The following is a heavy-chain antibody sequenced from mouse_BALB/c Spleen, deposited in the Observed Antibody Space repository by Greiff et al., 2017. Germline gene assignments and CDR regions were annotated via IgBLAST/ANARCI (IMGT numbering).Heavy chain of an antibody. CDR2: IRNKANGYTT. D-gene: IGHD1-1*01. Sequence: EVKVVESGGGLVQPGGSLRLSCATSGFTFTDYYMSWVRQPPGKALEWLGFIRNKANGYTTEYSASVKGRFTISRDNSQSILYLQMNTLRAEDSATYYCARDMDYYGSSYYAMDYWGQGTSVTVSS. V-gene: IGHV7-3*02. CDR1: GFTFTDYY. J-gene: IGHJ4*01. CDR3: ARDMDYYGSSYYAMDY.